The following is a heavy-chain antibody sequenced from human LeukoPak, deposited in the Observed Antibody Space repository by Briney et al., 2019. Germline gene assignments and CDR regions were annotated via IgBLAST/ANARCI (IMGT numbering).Heavy chain of an antibody. CDR1: GFTFSSYA. D-gene: IGHD6-13*01. V-gene: IGHV3-30-3*01. CDR3: AREGSWYEFDY. Sequence: GGSLRLSCAASGFTFSSYAMHWVRQAPGKGLEWVVVISYDGSNKYYADSVKGRFTISRDNSKNTLYLQMNSLRAEDTAVYYCAREGSWYEFDYWGQGTLVTVSS. CDR2: ISYDGSNK. J-gene: IGHJ4*02.